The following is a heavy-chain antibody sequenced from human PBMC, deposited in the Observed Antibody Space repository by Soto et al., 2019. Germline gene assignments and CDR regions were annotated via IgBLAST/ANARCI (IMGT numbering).Heavy chain of an antibody. CDR3: ARRKERSGPHYFDS. CDR2: MNPYNGNA. Sequence: GASVKVSCKASGYTFMTYYINWVLQPPGQGLEWMGWMNPYNGNAGYAQKFQGRVTMTRNTSISTAYMELTSLKSNDTAVYFCARRKERSGPHYFDSWGQGTLVTVSS. CDR1: GYTFMTYY. J-gene: IGHJ4*02. D-gene: IGHD1-1*01. V-gene: IGHV1-8*01.